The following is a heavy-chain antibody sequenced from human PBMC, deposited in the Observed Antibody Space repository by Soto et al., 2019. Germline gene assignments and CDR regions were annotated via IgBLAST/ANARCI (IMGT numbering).Heavy chain of an antibody. CDR3: ARGQGAMARLNFDY. CDR2: ISYDGSNK. Sequence: QVQLVESGGGVVQPGRSLRLSCAASGFTFSSYAMHWVRQAPGKGLEWVAVISYDGSNKYYADSVKGRFTISRDNSKNTLYLHMNSLRAEDTAVYYCARGQGAMARLNFDYWGQGTLVTVSS. V-gene: IGHV3-30-3*01. J-gene: IGHJ4*02. CDR1: GFTFSSYA. D-gene: IGHD5-18*01.